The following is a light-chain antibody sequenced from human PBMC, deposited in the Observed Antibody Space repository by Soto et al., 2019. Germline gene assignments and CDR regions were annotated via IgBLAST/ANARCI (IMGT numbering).Light chain of an antibody. CDR2: EVN. V-gene: IGLV2-8*01. J-gene: IGLJ1*01. Sequence: QSALAQPPSASGSPGQSVAISCTGTSSYVGGYNYVSWYQQHPGKAPKLMIYEVNKRPSGVPDRFSGSKSGNTASLTVSGLQAEDEADYYCSSYAGSSNVFGTGTKVTV. CDR1: SSYVGGYNY. CDR3: SSYAGSSNV.